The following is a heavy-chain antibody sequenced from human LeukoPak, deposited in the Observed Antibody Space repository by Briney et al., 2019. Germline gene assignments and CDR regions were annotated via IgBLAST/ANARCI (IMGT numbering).Heavy chain of an antibody. J-gene: IGHJ4*02. V-gene: IGHV3-30*03. Sequence: GGSLRLSCAASGFTFSSYGMHWVRQAPGKGLEWVAVISYDGSNKYYADSVKGRFTISRDNAKNSLYLQMNSLRAEDTAVYYCARDPRGSGGTDYWGQGTLVTVSS. CDR3: ARDPRGSGGTDY. CDR2: ISYDGSNK. D-gene: IGHD2-15*01. CDR1: GFTFSSYG.